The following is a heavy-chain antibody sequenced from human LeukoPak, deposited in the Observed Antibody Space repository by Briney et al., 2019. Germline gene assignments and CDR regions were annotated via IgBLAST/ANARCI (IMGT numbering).Heavy chain of an antibody. Sequence: VASVKVSCKASGGTFSSYAISWVRQAPGQGLEWMGRIIPIFGTANYAQKFQGRVTITTDESTSTAYMELSSLRSEDTAVYYCARPYCSSTSCPRGDAFDIWGQGTMVTVSS. D-gene: IGHD2-2*01. CDR2: IIPIFGTA. J-gene: IGHJ3*02. CDR3: ARPYCSSTSCPRGDAFDI. CDR1: GGTFSSYA. V-gene: IGHV1-69*05.